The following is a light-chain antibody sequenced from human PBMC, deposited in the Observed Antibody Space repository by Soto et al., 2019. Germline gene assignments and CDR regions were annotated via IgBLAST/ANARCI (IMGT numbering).Light chain of an antibody. CDR3: SSYTSSSTF. CDR2: DVS. V-gene: IGLV2-14*01. Sequence: QSALTPPASVSGSPGQSITISCPGTSSDVGGYNYVSWYQQHPGKAPKLMIYDVSNRPSGVSNRFSGSKSGNTASLTISGLQAEDAADYYCSSYTSSSTFFGTGTKVTVL. CDR1: SSDVGGYNY. J-gene: IGLJ1*01.